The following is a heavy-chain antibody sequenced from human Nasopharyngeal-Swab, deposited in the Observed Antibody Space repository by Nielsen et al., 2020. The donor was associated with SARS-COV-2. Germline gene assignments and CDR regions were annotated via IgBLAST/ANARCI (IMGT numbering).Heavy chain of an antibody. CDR1: GGTFSSYA. Sequence: ASVKVSCKASGGTFSSYAISWVRQAPGQGLEWMGIINPSGGSTSYAQKFQGRVTMTEDTSTDTAYMELSSLRSEDTAVYYCATGYAIAAAGTIDYWGQGTLVTVSS. J-gene: IGHJ4*02. D-gene: IGHD6-13*01. CDR2: INPSGGST. CDR3: ATGYAIAAAGTIDY. V-gene: IGHV1-46*01.